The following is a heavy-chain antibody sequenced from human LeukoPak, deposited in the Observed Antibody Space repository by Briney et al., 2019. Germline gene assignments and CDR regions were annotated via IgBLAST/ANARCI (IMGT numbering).Heavy chain of an antibody. CDR1: GFTFSSYW. D-gene: IGHD3-16*01. CDR2: INHIGNVN. CDR3: ARGGGLDV. Sequence: GGSLRLSCAASGFTFSSYWMNWARQAPGKGLEWVASINHIGNVNYYVDSVKGRFTISRDNAKNSLYLQMSNLRAEDTAVYFCARGGGLDVWGQGATVTVSS. J-gene: IGHJ6*02. V-gene: IGHV3-7*03.